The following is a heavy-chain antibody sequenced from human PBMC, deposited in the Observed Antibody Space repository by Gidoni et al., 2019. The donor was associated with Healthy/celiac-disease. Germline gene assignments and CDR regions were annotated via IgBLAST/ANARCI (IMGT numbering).Heavy chain of an antibody. D-gene: IGHD2-8*01. V-gene: IGHV3-21*01. CDR3: AREVSRGWFDP. Sequence: EVQLVESGGGLVTPGGSLTPSCAAAGVTFSSYSMNWVRQAPGKGLEWVSSISSSSSYVYYADSVKSRFTISRDNAKNSLYLQMNSLRAEDTGVYYCAREVSRGWFDPWGQGTLVTVSS. CDR2: ISSSSSYV. CDR1: GVTFSSYS. J-gene: IGHJ5*02.